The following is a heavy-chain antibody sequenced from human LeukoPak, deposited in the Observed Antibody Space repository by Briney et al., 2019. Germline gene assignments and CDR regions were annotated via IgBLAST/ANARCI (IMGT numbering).Heavy chain of an antibody. Sequence: ASVKVSCKVSGYTLTELSMHWVRQAPGQGLEWMGRINPNSGGTNYAQKFQGRVTMTRDTSISTAYMELSRLRSDDTAVYYCVEAASQTDYWGQGTLVTVSS. V-gene: IGHV1-2*06. CDR2: INPNSGGT. CDR1: GYTLTELS. CDR3: VEAASQTDY. D-gene: IGHD6-13*01. J-gene: IGHJ4*02.